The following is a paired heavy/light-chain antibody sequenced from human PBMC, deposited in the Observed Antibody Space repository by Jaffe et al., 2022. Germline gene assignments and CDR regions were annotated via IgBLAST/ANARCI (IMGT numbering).Light chain of an antibody. J-gene: IGKJ1*01. CDR2: KAS. CDR1: QSISSW. V-gene: IGKV1-5*03. CDR3: LQYSGLWT. Sequence: DIQMTQSPSTLSASVGDSVTITCRASQSISSWLAWYQQKPGRAPKLLIYKASILDGGVPSRFSGSGSGTEFSLTISSLQPDDFATYYCLQYSGLWTFGQGTKVDI.
Heavy chain of an antibody. V-gene: IGHV3-21*06. CDR1: GFDFPSYS. J-gene: IGHJ3*02. D-gene: IGHD3-16*01. Sequence: EVQLVESGGGLVKSGGSLRLSCAASGFDFPSYSLNWVRQAPGKGLEWVSSISGSGGYIYYADSVKGRFTISRDNANNSLYLQMNSLRAEDTAVYYCARKMGAYLSHDVLDIWGQGTMVTVSS. CDR2: ISGSGGYI. CDR3: ARKMGAYLSHDVLDI.